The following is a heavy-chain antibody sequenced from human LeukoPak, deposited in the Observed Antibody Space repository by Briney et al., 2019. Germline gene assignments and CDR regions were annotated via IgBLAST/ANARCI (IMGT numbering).Heavy chain of an antibody. CDR3: ARQLAVAGLFDY. CDR2: IYYSGST. J-gene: IGHJ4*02. V-gene: IGHV4-30-4*08. Sequence: SETLSLTCTVSGGSISSGDYYWSWIRQHPGKGLEWIGYIYYSGSTYYNPSLKSRVTISVDTSKNQFSLKLSSVTAADTAVYYCARQLAVAGLFDYWGQGTLVTVSS. CDR1: GGSISSGDYY. D-gene: IGHD6-19*01.